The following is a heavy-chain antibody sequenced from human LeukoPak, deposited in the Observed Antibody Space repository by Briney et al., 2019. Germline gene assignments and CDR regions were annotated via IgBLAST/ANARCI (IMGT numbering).Heavy chain of an antibody. Sequence: SVKVSCKASGYTFTNYAISWVRQAPGQGLEWMGGIIPIFGTANYAQKFQGRVTITTDESTSKAYMELSSLRSEDTAVYYCATGTEGNWFDPWGQGTLVTVSS. D-gene: IGHD1/OR15-1a*01. CDR2: IIPIFGTA. J-gene: IGHJ5*02. CDR3: ATGTEGNWFDP. CDR1: GYTFTNYA. V-gene: IGHV1-69*05.